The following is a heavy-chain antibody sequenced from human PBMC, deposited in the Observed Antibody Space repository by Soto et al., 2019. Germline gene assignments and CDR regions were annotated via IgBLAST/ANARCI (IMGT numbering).Heavy chain of an antibody. CDR1: GFTFSSYA. D-gene: IGHD2-15*01. Sequence: CLRLSCAASGFTFSSYAMSWVRQAPGKGLEWVSAISGSGGSTYYADSVKGRFTISRDNSKNTLYLQMNSLRAEDTAVYYCAKDLVVSLVVVAARPIDPWGQGPLVTVSS. CDR2: ISGSGGST. J-gene: IGHJ5*02. CDR3: AKDLVVSLVVVAARPIDP. V-gene: IGHV3-23*01.